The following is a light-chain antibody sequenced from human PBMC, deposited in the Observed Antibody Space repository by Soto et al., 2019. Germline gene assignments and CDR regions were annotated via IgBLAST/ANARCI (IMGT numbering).Light chain of an antibody. CDR2: HTS. V-gene: IGKV1-12*01. CDR3: QHADGLRALT. CDR1: QDAGSW. Sequence: DIQMTQSPPYVSASVGDRVTISCRASQDAGSWLSWFHQKPGGAPNLLIFHTSRKKSGDPPRFAGRCSGTEFTLTISSLQPEDFGTYYCQHADGLRALTFGGGTAVEI. J-gene: IGKJ4*01.